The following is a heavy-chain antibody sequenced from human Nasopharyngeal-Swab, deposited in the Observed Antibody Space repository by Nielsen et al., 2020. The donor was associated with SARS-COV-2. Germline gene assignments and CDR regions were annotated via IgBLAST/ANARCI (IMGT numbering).Heavy chain of an antibody. V-gene: IGHV3-30-3*01. CDR1: GFTFSSYA. CDR3: PRASSGSYWSAFDI. D-gene: IGHD1-26*01. Sequence: GGSLRLSCAASGFTFSSYAMHWVRQAPGKGLEWVAVISYDGSNKYYADSVKGRFTISRDNSKNTLYLQMNSLRAEDTAVYYRPRASSGSYWSAFDIWGQGTMVTVSS. J-gene: IGHJ3*02. CDR2: ISYDGSNK.